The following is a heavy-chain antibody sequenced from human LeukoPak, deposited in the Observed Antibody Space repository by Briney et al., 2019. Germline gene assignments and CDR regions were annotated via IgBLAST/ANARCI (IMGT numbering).Heavy chain of an antibody. V-gene: IGHV3-11*04. Sequence: GGSLRLSCAASGFTFSDYYMSWIRQAPGKGLEWVSYISSSGSTIYYADSVKGRFTISKDNAKNSLYLQMNSLRAEDTAVYYCARDIQSGNWFDPWGQGTLVTVSS. CDR3: ARDIQSGNWFDP. CDR2: ISSSGSTI. CDR1: GFTFSDYY. J-gene: IGHJ5*02. D-gene: IGHD6-25*01.